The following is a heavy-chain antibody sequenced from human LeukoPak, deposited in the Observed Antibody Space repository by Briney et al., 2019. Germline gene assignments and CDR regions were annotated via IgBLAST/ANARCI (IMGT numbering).Heavy chain of an antibody. CDR2: IYYSGST. CDR1: GGSIGSYY. V-gene: IGHV4-59*08. J-gene: IGHJ4*02. D-gene: IGHD3-22*01. CDR3: ARAYYHDVSSYQGFDF. Sequence: SETLSLTCTVAGGSIGSYYWSWIRQPPRKGLEWIGYIYYSGSTNYNPSLKSRVTISVDTSKNQFSLKLSSVTAADTAVYYCARAYYHDVSSYQGFDFWGQGTLVTVSS.